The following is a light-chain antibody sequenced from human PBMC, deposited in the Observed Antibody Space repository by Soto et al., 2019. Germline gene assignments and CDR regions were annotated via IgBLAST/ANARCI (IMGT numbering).Light chain of an antibody. V-gene: IGKV3-20*01. J-gene: IGKJ3*01. CDR1: QSVSSSY. CDR2: GAS. Sequence: EIVLTQSPGTLSLSPGERATLSCRASQSVSSSYLAWYQQKPGQAPRLLIYGASSRATGIPDRFSGSGSWTDFILTISRLEPEDFAVYFCQQYGSASLFAFGPGTKVDVK. CDR3: QQYGSASLFA.